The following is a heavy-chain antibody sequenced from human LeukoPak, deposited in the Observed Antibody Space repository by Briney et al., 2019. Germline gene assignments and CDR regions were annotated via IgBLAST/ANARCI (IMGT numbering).Heavy chain of an antibody. CDR1: GFSFSTYS. CDR3: TSRYCTTTNCYSFDI. V-gene: IGHV3-21*01. Sequence: GGSLRLSCAASGFSFSTYSMNWVRKAPGKGLVWVSSISSTSAHIFYADSVKGRFSISRDNAQNSLYLQMNSLRVEDTAVYYCTSRYCTTTNCYSFDIWGQGTMVTVSS. J-gene: IGHJ3*02. D-gene: IGHD2-2*01. CDR2: ISSTSAHI.